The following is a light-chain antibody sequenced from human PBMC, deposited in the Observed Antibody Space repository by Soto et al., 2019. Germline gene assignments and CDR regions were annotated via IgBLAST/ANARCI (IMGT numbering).Light chain of an antibody. Sequence: EVLFTQSPVTLSLSPVERATLCFIASQSFRCLLAWYQQKPGQAPRLLIYDAYNRATGIPHRFSGSGSGTDFTLTISSLEPEDSAVYYCQQRHMWPMTFGQGTRLEIK. V-gene: IGKV3-11*01. CDR1: QSFRCL. J-gene: IGKJ5*01. CDR3: QQRHMWPMT. CDR2: DAY.